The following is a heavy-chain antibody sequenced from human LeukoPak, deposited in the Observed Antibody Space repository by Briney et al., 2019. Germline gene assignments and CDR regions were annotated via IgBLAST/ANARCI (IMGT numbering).Heavy chain of an antibody. J-gene: IGHJ4*02. CDR1: GFTFGNHW. CDR3: VRVIVAVPAKSDYFDY. Sequence: GGSLRLPCVASGFTFGNHWMRWVRQVPGKGLEWVASIKQDGSDTYYVDSVKGRFTVSRDNAKNSVYLQMNSLRADDTAVYYCVRVIVAVPAKSDYFDYWGQGTLVTVSS. V-gene: IGHV3-7*01. D-gene: IGHD2-2*01. CDR2: IKQDGSDT.